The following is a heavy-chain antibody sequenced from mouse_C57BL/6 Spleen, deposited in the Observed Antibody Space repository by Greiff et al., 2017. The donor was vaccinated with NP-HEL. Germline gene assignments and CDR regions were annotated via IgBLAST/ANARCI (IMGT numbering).Heavy chain of an antibody. V-gene: IGHV5-6*01. D-gene: IGHD1-1*01. Sequence: EVQRVESGGDLVKPGGSLKLSCAASGFTFSSYGMSWVRQTPDKRLEWVATISSGGSYTYYPDSVKGRFTISRDNAKNTLYLQMSSLKSEDTAMYYCARRYGSSYYFDYWGQGTTLTVSS. J-gene: IGHJ2*01. CDR3: ARRYGSSYYFDY. CDR1: GFTFSSYG. CDR2: ISSGGSYT.